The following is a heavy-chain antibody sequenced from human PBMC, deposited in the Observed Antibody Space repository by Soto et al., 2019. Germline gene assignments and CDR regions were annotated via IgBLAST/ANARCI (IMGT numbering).Heavy chain of an antibody. CDR2: INPNSGGT. D-gene: IGHD1-26*01. Sequence: QVQLVQSGAEVKKPGASVKVSCKASGYTFTGYYMHWVRQAPGQGLEWMGWINPNSGGTNYAQKFQGWVTMTRDTSISTAYMELSRLRSDDTAVYYCARELVGATSFYYYYGMDVWGQGTTVTVSS. J-gene: IGHJ6*02. V-gene: IGHV1-2*04. CDR1: GYTFTGYY. CDR3: ARELVGATSFYYYYGMDV.